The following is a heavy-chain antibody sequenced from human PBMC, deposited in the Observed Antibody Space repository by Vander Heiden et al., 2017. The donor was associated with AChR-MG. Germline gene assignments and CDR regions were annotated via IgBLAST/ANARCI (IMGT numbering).Heavy chain of an antibody. J-gene: IGHJ5*01. CDR3: ARHRGGGDNNWFDS. D-gene: IGHD3-16*01. CDR1: GYTFTNYW. CDR2: IYPGDSDT. Sequence: EVQLVQSGAEVKKPGESLKISCKASGYTFTNYWIGWVRQMPGKGLEWMGIIYPGDSDTTYRPSFQGQVTVSAAKSITTAYLQWSSLKASDTAMYYCARHRGGGDNNWFDSWGQGTLVTVSS. V-gene: IGHV5-51*01.